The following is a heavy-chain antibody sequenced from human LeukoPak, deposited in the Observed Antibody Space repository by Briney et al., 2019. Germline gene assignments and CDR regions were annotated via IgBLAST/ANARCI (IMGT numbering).Heavy chain of an antibody. D-gene: IGHD1-7*01. Sequence: ASVKVSCKASGYTLTELSMHWVRQAPGKGLEWMGGFDPEDGETIYAQKFQGRVTMTEDTSTDTAYMELSSLRSEDTAVYYCATGHLNWNYLSYWGQGTLVTVSP. J-gene: IGHJ4*02. CDR1: GYTLTELS. V-gene: IGHV1-24*01. CDR3: ATGHLNWNYLSY. CDR2: FDPEDGET.